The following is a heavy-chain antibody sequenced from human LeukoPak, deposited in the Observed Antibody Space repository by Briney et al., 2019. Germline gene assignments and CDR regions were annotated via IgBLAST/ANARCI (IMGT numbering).Heavy chain of an antibody. J-gene: IGHJ4*02. V-gene: IGHV3-23*01. CDR1: GFTFSSYA. CDR2: ISGSGGST. CDR3: AKMGLKQWPYNYFDY. D-gene: IGHD6-19*01. Sequence: GGSLRLSCAASGFTFSSYAMSRVRQAPGKGLEWVSAISGSGGSTYYADSVKGRFTISRDNSKNTLYLQMNSLRAEDTAVYYCAKMGLKQWPYNYFDYWGQGTLVTVSS.